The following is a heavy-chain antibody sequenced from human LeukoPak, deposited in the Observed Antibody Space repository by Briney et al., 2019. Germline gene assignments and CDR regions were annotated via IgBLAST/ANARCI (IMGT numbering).Heavy chain of an antibody. CDR1: GFTFSDYS. D-gene: IGHD3-16*01. J-gene: IGHJ5*02. Sequence: TGGSLRLSCATSGFTFSDYSMTWVRQAPGKGLEWVSSITSTSSHINYAGSVRGRFTISRDNAKNALFLQMTSLTDEDTALYYCARARLGYYDEYFDPWGQGTQVTVSS. V-gene: IGHV3-21*01. CDR2: ITSTSSHI. CDR3: ARARLGYYDEYFDP.